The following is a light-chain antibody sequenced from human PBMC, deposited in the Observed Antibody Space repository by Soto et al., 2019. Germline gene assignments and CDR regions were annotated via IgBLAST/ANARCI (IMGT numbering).Light chain of an antibody. V-gene: IGKV3-15*01. J-gene: IGKJ2*01. CDR3: QQYNNWPPRYT. Sequence: EIVMTQSPATLSVSPGERATLSCRASQSISSNLAWYRQKPGQAPRLLIYGASTRATGIPARFSGSGSGTEFTLTISSLQSEDFAVYYGQQYNNWPPRYTFGQGTKLEI. CDR1: QSISSN. CDR2: GAS.